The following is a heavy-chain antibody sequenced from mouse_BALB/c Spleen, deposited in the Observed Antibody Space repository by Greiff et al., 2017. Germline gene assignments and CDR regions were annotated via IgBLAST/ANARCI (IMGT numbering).Heavy chain of an antibody. D-gene: IGHD1-1*01. J-gene: IGHJ1*01. CDR1: GFSLSTSGMG. V-gene: IGHV8-12*01. CDR3: ARRGHYYGSSYVWYFDV. Sequence: QVTLKVSGPGILQPSQTLSLTCSFSGFSLSTSGMGVSWIRQPSGKGLEWLAHIYWDDDKRYNPSLKSRLTISKDTSSNQVFLKITSVDTADTATYYCARRGHYYGSSYVWYFDVWGAGTTVTVSS. CDR2: IYWDDDK.